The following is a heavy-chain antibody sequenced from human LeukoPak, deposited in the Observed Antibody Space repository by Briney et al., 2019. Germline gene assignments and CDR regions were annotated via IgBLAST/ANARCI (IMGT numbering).Heavy chain of an antibody. V-gene: IGHV1-18*01. Sequence: ASVKVSCKASGYTFTSYGTSWVRQAPGQGLEWMGWISAYNGNTNYAQKLQGRVTMTTDTSTSTAYMELRSLRSDDTAVYYCARDLGTTVPTTVTYYYYGMDVWGQGTTVTVSS. CDR1: GYTFTSYG. CDR3: ARDLGTTVPTTVTYYYYGMDV. D-gene: IGHD4-11*01. CDR2: ISAYNGNT. J-gene: IGHJ6*02.